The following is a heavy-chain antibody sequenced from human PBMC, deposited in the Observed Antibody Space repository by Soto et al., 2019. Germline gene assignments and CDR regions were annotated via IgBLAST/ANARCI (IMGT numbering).Heavy chain of an antibody. CDR1: GGSFSGYY. CDR3: ARGNYYGDV. Sequence: QVQLQQWGAGLLKPSETLSLTCAVYGGSFSGYYWSWIRQPPGKGLEWIGAINHSGSTNYNPSLKSRFTISVDTSKNQFSLKLSSVTAADTAVYYCARGNYYGDVWGQGTTVTVSS. CDR2: INHSGST. J-gene: IGHJ6*02. V-gene: IGHV4-34*01. D-gene: IGHD3-10*01.